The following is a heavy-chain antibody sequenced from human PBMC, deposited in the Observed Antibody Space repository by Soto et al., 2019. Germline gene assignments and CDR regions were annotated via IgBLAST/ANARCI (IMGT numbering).Heavy chain of an antibody. CDR1: GFTFDDYT. V-gene: IGHV3-43*01. CDR2: ISWDGGST. Sequence: GGSLRLSCAASGFTFDDYTMHWVRQAPGKGLEWVSLISWDGGSTYYADSVKGRFTISRDNSKNSLYLQMNSLRTEDTALYYCAKDIARIAVRGLDYWGQGTLVTVSS. CDR3: AKDIARIAVRGLDY. J-gene: IGHJ4*02. D-gene: IGHD6-19*01.